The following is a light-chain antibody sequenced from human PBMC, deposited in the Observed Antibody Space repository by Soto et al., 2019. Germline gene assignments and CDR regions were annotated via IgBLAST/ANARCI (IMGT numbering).Light chain of an antibody. CDR3: SSDTSSSTLVV. V-gene: IGLV2-14*01. J-gene: IGLJ2*01. CDR1: SSDVGGYNY. Sequence: QSALTQPASVSGSPGQSITISCTGTSSDVGGYNYVSWYQQHPGKAPKLMIYEVSNRPSGVSNRFSGSKSGNTASLTISGLQAEDEADYYCSSDTSSSTLVVFGGATKRTVL. CDR2: EVS.